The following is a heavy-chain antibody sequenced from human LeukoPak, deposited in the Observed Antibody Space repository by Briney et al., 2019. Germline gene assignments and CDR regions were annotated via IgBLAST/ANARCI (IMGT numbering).Heavy chain of an antibody. J-gene: IGHJ4*02. CDR1: GFTFNNYW. CDR2: TKPEGSAQ. Sequence: GGSLRLSCAASGFTFNNYWMTWVRQAPGKGLEWVANTKPEGSAQYYADSVRGRFTISRDNAKNSVFLHMNSLRAEDTAVYHCARPYGVGWSGLEHWGRGTLVTVSS. CDR3: ARPYGVGWSGLEH. V-gene: IGHV3-7*01. D-gene: IGHD6-19*01.